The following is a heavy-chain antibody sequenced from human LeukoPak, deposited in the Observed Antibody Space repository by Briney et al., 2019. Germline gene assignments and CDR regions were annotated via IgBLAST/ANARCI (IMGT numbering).Heavy chain of an antibody. Sequence: GGSLRLSCAASGFTFSSYSMTWVRQAPGKGLEWVSSISSSSSYIYYADSVKGRFTISRDNAKNSLYLQMNSLRAEDTAVYYCARVLAAAGRDYWGQGTLVTVSS. CDR2: ISSSSSYI. D-gene: IGHD6-13*01. CDR1: GFTFSSYS. CDR3: ARVLAAAGRDY. V-gene: IGHV3-21*01. J-gene: IGHJ4*02.